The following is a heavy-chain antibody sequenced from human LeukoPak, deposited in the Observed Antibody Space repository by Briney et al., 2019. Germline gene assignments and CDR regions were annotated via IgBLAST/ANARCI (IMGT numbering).Heavy chain of an antibody. CDR2: IYSSGST. D-gene: IGHD6-6*01. CDR3: ARHRYTSSSSYFDF. V-gene: IGHV4-59*08. CDR1: GGSISGYY. Sequence: PSETLSLTCTVSGGSISGYYWTWIRQPPGKGLEWIGYIYSSGSTNYNPSLKSRVTISVDTSKNQFSLRLSSVTAADTAVYYCARHRYTSSSSYFDFWGQGTPVTVSS. J-gene: IGHJ4*02.